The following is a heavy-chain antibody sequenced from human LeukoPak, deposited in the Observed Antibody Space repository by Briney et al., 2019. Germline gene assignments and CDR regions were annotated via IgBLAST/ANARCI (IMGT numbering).Heavy chain of an antibody. CDR2: INPNSGDT. CDR1: GYPFTVYF. CDR3: ARNVTDDSPSVEF. V-gene: IGHV1-2*02. Sequence: ASVKVSCKASGYPFTVYFIHWVRQAPGQGVEWMGWINPNSGDTKYAQKIQGRVTMTRDTSISTAYMELSSLRSDDTAMYFCARNVTDDSPSVEFWGQGTLVTVSS. J-gene: IGHJ4*02. D-gene: IGHD1-1*01.